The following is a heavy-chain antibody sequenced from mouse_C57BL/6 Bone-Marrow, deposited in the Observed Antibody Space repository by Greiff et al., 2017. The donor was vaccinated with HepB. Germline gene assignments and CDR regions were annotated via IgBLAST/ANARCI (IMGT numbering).Heavy chain of an antibody. V-gene: IGHV2-2*01. Sequence: VKLVESGPGLVQPSQSLSITCTVSGFSLTSYGVHWVRQSPGKGLEWLGVIWSGGSTDYNAAFISRLSISKDNSKSQVFFKMNSLQADDTAIYYCARRMVVATHYYAMDYWGQGTSVTVSS. D-gene: IGHD1-1*01. CDR2: IWSGGST. CDR1: GFSLTSYG. CDR3: ARRMVVATHYYAMDY. J-gene: IGHJ4*01.